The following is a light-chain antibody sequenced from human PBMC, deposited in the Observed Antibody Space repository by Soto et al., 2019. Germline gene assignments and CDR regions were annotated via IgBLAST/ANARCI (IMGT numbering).Light chain of an antibody. CDR3: QQYGSSPWT. CDR2: GAS. CDR1: QSVSSSY. J-gene: IGKJ1*01. Sequence: EIVLTQSPGTLSLSPGERATLSCRASQSVSSSYLAWYQQKRGQAPRLLIYGASSRSTGIPDRFSGSGSGTDFSLSSSRLEPEDFAVYYCQQYGSSPWTFGQGTKVEIK. V-gene: IGKV3-20*01.